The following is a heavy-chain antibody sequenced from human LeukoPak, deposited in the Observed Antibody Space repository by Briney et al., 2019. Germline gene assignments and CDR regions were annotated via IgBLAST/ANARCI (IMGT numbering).Heavy chain of an antibody. CDR1: GFTFDDYA. V-gene: IGHV3-43*02. CDR3: AKDQERTARAPEGTWELAY. D-gene: IGHD5-18*01. CDR2: ISGDGGST. J-gene: IGHJ4*02. Sequence: GSLRLSCAASGFTFDDYAMHWVRQAPGKGLEWVSLISGDGGSTYYADSVKGRFTISRDNSKNSLYLQMNSLRNEDTALYYGAKDQERTARAPEGTWELAYWGKETLVTVSP.